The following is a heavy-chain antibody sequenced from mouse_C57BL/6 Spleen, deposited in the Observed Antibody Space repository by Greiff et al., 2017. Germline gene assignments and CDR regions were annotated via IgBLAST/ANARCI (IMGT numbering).Heavy chain of an antibody. CDR2: IDPNSGGT. D-gene: IGHD1-1*01. V-gene: IGHV1-72*01. Sequence: VQGVESGAELVKPGASVKLSCKASGYTFTSYWMHWVKQRPGRGLEWIGRIDPNSGGTKYNEKFKSKATLTVDKPSSTAYMQLSSLTSEDSAVYYCARRENYYGSDWYFDVWGTGTTVTVSS. CDR3: ARRENYYGSDWYFDV. CDR1: GYTFTSYW. J-gene: IGHJ1*03.